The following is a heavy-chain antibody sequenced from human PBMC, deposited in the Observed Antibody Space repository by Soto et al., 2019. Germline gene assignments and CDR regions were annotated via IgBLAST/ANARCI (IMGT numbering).Heavy chain of an antibody. CDR2: ISYDGSNK. CDR1: GFTFSSYT. D-gene: IGHD2-2*01. Sequence: GGSLRLSCAASGFTFSSYTLNWVRRAPGKGLEWVAVISYDGSNKYYADSVKGRFTISRDNSKNTLYLQMNSLRAEDTAVYYCARGREDIVVVPAAIYFDYWGRGTLVTVSS. V-gene: IGHV3-30-3*01. J-gene: IGHJ4*02. CDR3: ARGREDIVVVPAAIYFDY.